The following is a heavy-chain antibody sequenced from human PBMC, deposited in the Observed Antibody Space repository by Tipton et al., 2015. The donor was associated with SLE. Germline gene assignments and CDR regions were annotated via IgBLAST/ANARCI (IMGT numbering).Heavy chain of an antibody. V-gene: IGHV3-15*01. CDR1: GFTFNNAW. D-gene: IGHD1-7*01. Sequence: GSLRLSCAASGFTFNNAWMSWVRQTPGKGLEWVGRIKSYLADGSTDYAAPVKGRFAISRDNSKNTLYLQMNSLRAEDTAVYYCARELQGGRKNYYYYYGMDVWGQGTTVTVSS. CDR2: IKSYLADGST. CDR3: ARELQGGRKNYYYYYGMDV. J-gene: IGHJ6*02.